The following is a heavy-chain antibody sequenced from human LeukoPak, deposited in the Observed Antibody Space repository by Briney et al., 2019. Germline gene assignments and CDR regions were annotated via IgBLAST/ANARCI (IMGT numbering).Heavy chain of an antibody. V-gene: IGHV3-30*18. D-gene: IGHD3-10*01. CDR2: ISYDGSNK. J-gene: IGHJ4*02. Sequence: GGSLRLSCAASGLTFSSYAMSWVRQAPGKGLEWVAVISYDGSNKYYADSVKGRFTISRDNSKNTLYLQMNSLRGDDTAVYYCAKRGDSGSYLYFDNWDQGTLVSVSS. CDR1: GLTFSSYA. CDR3: AKRGDSGSYLYFDN.